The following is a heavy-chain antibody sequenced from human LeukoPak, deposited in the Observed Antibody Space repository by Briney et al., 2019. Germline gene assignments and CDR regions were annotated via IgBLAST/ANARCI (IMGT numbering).Heavy chain of an antibody. V-gene: IGHV3-48*01. CDR2: ISSSSSTI. CDR3: AKRAKDGSGSYYKGYYFDY. Sequence: GGSLRLSCAASGFTFSSYSMNWVRQAPGKGLEWVSYISSSSSTIYYADSVKGRFTISRDNSKNTLYLQMNSLRAEDTAVYYCAKRAKDGSGSYYKGYYFDYWGQGTLVTVSS. D-gene: IGHD3-10*01. J-gene: IGHJ4*02. CDR1: GFTFSSYS.